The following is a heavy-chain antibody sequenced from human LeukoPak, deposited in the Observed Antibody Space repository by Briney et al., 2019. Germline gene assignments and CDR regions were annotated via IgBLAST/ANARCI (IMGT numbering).Heavy chain of an antibody. CDR2: VLNTGTT. Sequence: PSETLSLTCTVSGASITSWYWSWLRQPAGKRLEWIGRVLNTGTTNYNPSLKSRVTMSLDTSKSQIPLSMKSVTAADTAVYYCATGSGDFDHWGHGTRVTISS. V-gene: IGHV4-4*07. CDR1: GASITSWY. J-gene: IGHJ4*01. D-gene: IGHD1-1*01. CDR3: ATGSGDFDH.